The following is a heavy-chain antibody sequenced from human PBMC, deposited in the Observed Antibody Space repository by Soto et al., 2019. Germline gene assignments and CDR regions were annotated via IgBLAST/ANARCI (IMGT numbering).Heavy chain of an antibody. Sequence: PGGSLRLSCAGSGFTFSDYFMTWIRQAPGKGLEWVSYINSSGGVIYYADSVKGRFTISRDNAKNSVYLQMNSLRAEDTAVYYCAKDAGMTISEQKNWGQGTLVTVSS. CDR3: AKDAGMTISEQKN. D-gene: IGHD3-10*01. V-gene: IGHV3-11*04. CDR1: GFTFSDYF. CDR2: INSSGGVI. J-gene: IGHJ4*02.